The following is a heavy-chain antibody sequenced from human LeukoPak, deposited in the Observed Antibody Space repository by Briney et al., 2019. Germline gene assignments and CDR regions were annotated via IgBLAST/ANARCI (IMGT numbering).Heavy chain of an antibody. J-gene: IGHJ4*02. D-gene: IGHD2-15*01. CDR2: IIPIFGTA. CDR3: ARGGVVVVAAADFDY. Sequence: ASVKVSCKASGGTFSSYAISWVRQAPGQGLEWMGGIIPIFGTANYAQKFQGRVTITADESTSTAYMELSSLRSEDTAVYYCARGGVVVVAAADFDYWGQGTLVTVSS. V-gene: IGHV1-69*13. CDR1: GGTFSSYA.